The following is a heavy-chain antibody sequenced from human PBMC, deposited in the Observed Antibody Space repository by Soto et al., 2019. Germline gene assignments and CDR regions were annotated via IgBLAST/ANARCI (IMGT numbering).Heavy chain of an antibody. D-gene: IGHD3-16*02. V-gene: IGHV3-7*04. CDR1: GFTFSSYW. Sequence: EVQLVESGGGLVQPGGSPRLSCAASGFTFSSYWMSWVRQAPGKGLEWVANIKQDGSEKYYVDSVKGRFTISRDNAKNSLYLQMNSLRAEDTAVYYCARVGDYIWGSYRSKGGWFDPWGQGTLVTVSS. J-gene: IGHJ5*02. CDR2: IKQDGSEK. CDR3: ARVGDYIWGSYRSKGGWFDP.